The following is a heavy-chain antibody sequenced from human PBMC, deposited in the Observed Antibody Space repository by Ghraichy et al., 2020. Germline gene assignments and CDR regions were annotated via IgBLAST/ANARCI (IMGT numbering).Heavy chain of an antibody. CDR1: GGSFSGYY. D-gene: IGHD3-10*01. J-gene: IGHJ6*02. CDR2: INHSRST. CDR3: ARELWFGYYYYGMDV. V-gene: IGHV4-34*01. Sequence: SETLSLTCAVYGGSFSGYYWSWIRQPPGKGLEWIGEINHSRSTNYNPSLKSRVTISVDTSKNQFSLKLSSVTAADTAVYYCARELWFGYYYYGMDVWGQGTTVTVSS.